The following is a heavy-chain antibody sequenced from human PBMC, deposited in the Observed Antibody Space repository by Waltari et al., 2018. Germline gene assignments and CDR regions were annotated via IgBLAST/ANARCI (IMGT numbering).Heavy chain of an antibody. V-gene: IGHV3-33*01. CDR2: IWYDGSNK. D-gene: IGHD6-19*01. Sequence: QVQLVESGGGVVQPGRSLRLSCAASGFTFSSYGMHWVRQAPDKGLEWVAVIWYDGSNKYYADSVKGRFTISRDNSKNTLYLQMNSLRAEDTAVYYCARDSSGCFDYWGQGTLVTVSS. CDR1: GFTFSSYG. CDR3: ARDSSGCFDY. J-gene: IGHJ4*02.